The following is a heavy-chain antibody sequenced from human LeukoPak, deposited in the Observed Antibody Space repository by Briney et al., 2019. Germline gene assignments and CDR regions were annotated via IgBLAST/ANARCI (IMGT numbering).Heavy chain of an antibody. J-gene: IGHJ4*02. CDR1: GGSFSGYY. V-gene: IGHV4-34*01. CDR2: INHSGST. D-gene: IGHD1-26*01. Sequence: SETLSLTCAVYGGSFSGYYWSWIRQPPGKGLEWIGEINHSGSTNYNPSLKSRVTISVDTSKNQFSLKLSSMTAADTAVYYCATYSGSYSVWGQGTLVTVSS. CDR3: ATYSGSYSV.